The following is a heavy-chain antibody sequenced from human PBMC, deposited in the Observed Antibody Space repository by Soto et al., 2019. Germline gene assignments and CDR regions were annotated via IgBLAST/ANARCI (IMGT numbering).Heavy chain of an antibody. CDR1: GGSISSVGYY. CDR3: ARASTGNRWVQLDEVLYLRWFDP. Sequence: QVQLQESGPGLVKPSQTLSLTCTVSGGSISSVGYYWSWIRQHPGKGLEWVVYIYYSGSTYYNPSLKSRVTISVDASKNQFSLKLRSVTAADTAVYYCARASTGNRWVQLDEVLYLRWFDPWGQGTLVTVSS. CDR2: IYYSGST. D-gene: IGHD1-1*01. V-gene: IGHV4-31*03. J-gene: IGHJ5*02.